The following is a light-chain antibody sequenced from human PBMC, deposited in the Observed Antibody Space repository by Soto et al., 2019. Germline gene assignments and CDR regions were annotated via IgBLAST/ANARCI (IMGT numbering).Light chain of an antibody. J-gene: IGKJ5*01. V-gene: IGKV3-20*01. CDR3: QQYGGSPIT. CDR1: QSVSSSY. Sequence: EIVLTQSPGTLSLSPGERATLSCRASQSVSSSYLAWYQQKPGQAPRLLIYGASSRATGIPDRFSGSGSGTDFTLTINSLEPEDFAVYYCQQYGGSPITFGLGTRREIK. CDR2: GAS.